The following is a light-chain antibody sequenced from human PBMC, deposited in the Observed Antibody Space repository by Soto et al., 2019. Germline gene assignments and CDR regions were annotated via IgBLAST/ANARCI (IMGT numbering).Light chain of an antibody. CDR3: SSYSISTAYL. CDR2: EVS. V-gene: IGLV2-14*01. J-gene: IGLJ1*01. CDR1: SSDVGGYDY. Sequence: QSVLTQPASVSGSPGQSITISCTGTSSDVGGYDYVSWYQLHPGKAPNLMVFEVSNWPSGVSYRFSGSKSGNTASLTISGLEAEDEADYFCSSYSISTAYLFGTGTKVTLL.